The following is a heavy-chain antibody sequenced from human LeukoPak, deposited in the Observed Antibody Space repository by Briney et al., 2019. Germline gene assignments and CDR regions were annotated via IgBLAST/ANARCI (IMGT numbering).Heavy chain of an antibody. D-gene: IGHD2-8*01. CDR3: AKEIVLMVYAILGY. CDR1: GFTFSSYA. CDR2: ISGSGGST. V-gene: IGHV3-23*01. Sequence: GGSLRLSCAASGFTFSSYAMSWVRQAPGKGLEGVSAISGSGGSTYYADSVKGRFTISRDNSKNTLYLQMNSLRADDTAVYYCAKEIVLMVYAILGYWGQGTLVTVSS. J-gene: IGHJ4*02.